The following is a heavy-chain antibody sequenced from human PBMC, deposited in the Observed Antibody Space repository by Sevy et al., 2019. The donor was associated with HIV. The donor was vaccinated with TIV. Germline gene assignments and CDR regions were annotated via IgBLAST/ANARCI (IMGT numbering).Heavy chain of an antibody. CDR2: ISSSGSTI. V-gene: IGHV3-11*01. CDR1: GFTFSDYY. D-gene: IGHD6-19*01. J-gene: IGHJ6*02. Sequence: GGSLRLSCAASGFTFSDYYMSWIRQAPGKGLEWVSYISSSGSTIYYADSVKGRFTISRDNAKNSLYLQMNSLRAEDTAVYYCAREPSSGWFRGNGMDVWGQGTTVTVSS. CDR3: AREPSSGWFRGNGMDV.